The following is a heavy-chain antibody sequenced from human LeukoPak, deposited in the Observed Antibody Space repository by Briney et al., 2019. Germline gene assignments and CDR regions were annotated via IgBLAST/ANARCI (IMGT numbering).Heavy chain of an antibody. V-gene: IGHV4-34*01. J-gene: IGHJ5*02. CDR2: IYYSGST. CDR3: ARHALGYCSGGSCYAVAPDHELNWFDP. Sequence: PSETLSLTCAVYGGSFSGYYWSWIRQPPGKGLEWIGSIYYSGSTYYNPSLKSRVTISVDTSKNQFSLKLSSVTAADTAVYYCARHALGYCSGGSCYAVAPDHELNWFDPWGQGTLVTVSS. D-gene: IGHD2-15*01. CDR1: GGSFSGYY.